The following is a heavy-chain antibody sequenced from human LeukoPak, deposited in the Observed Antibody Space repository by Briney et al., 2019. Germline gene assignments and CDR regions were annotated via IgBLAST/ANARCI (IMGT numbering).Heavy chain of an antibody. J-gene: IGHJ4*02. CDR2: IYTSGST. D-gene: IGHD3-22*01. CDR3: ARADHDYYDSSGYLGY. V-gene: IGHV4-61*02. Sequence: RASQTLSLTCIVSGGSISSGSYYWSWIRQPAGKGLEWIGRIYTSGSTKYNTSLKSRVTISVDTSKNQFSLKLSSVTAADTAVYYCARADHDYYDSSGYLGYWGQGTLVTVSS. CDR1: GGSISSGSYY.